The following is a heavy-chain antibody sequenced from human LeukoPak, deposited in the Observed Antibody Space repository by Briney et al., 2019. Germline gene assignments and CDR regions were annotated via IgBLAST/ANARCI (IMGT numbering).Heavy chain of an antibody. V-gene: IGHV1-18*01. CDR3: ARDALAYCGGDCYGDLDY. Sequence: ASVKVSCKASVYTFTSYGISWVRQAPGQGREWMGWISAYNGNTNYAQKLQGRVTMTTDTSTSTAYMELRSLRSDDTAVYYCARDALAYCGGDCYGDLDYWGQGTLVTVSS. D-gene: IGHD2-21*02. J-gene: IGHJ4*02. CDR1: VYTFTSYG. CDR2: ISAYNGNT.